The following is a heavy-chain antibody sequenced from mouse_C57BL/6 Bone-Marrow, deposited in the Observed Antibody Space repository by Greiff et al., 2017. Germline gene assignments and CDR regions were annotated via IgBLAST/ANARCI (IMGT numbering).Heavy chain of an antibody. Sequence: EVQLQQSGAELVRPGASVKLSCTASGFNINDDYINWVKQRPEKGLEWIGWIDPETGDTEYASKFQGKATITIDTSSNTAYLQLRSLTSADTAVYYCSSFDGNYFDFWGRGNPLTVTA. V-gene: IGHV14-4*01. J-gene: IGHJ2*01. D-gene: IGHD2-3*01. CDR2: IDPETGDT. CDR1: GFNINDDY. CDR3: SSFDGNYFDF.